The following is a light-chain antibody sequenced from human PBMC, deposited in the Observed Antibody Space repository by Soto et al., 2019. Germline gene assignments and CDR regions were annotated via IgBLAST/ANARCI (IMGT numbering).Light chain of an antibody. CDR3: QQLGV. J-gene: IGKJ4*01. CDR1: QSVSSY. Sequence: EIVLTQSPATLSLSPGERATLSCRASQSVSSYLAWYQQKPGQAPRLLIYGASNRATGIPDRFSGSGSGTDFTLTISSLQPDDFATYYCQQLGVFGGGTKVDI. V-gene: IGKV3-11*01. CDR2: GAS.